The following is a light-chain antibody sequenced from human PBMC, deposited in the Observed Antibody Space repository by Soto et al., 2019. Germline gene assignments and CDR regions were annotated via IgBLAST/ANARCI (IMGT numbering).Light chain of an antibody. CDR1: QSVSSSY. CDR3: QQFGSSSWT. V-gene: IGKV3-20*01. Sequence: ESVLTQSPGTLSLSPGEKATLSCRASQSVSSSYLAWYQQKLGQAPRLLIYGASSRATGIPDRFSGSGSGTDFTLTVSRLEPEDFAVYYCQQFGSSSWTFGQGTKVEIK. J-gene: IGKJ1*01. CDR2: GAS.